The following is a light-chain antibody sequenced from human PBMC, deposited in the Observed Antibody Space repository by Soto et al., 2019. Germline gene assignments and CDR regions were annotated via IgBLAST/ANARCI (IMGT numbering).Light chain of an antibody. J-gene: IGKJ2*01. CDR1: QSVSSAY. CDR3: QQYGSSPPYT. Sequence: EIVLTQSPGTLSLSPGERATLSCRANQSVSSAYLAWHQQKPGQAPRLLISGASIRATGIPERFSGSGSGTDFTLTISRLEPEDSAVYYCQQYGSSPPYTFGQGTKLEIK. CDR2: GAS. V-gene: IGKV3-20*01.